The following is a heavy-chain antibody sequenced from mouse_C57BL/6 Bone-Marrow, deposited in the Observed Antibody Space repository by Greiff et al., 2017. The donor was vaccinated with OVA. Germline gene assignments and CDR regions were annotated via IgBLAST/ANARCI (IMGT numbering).Heavy chain of an antibody. CDR2: IYPRSGNT. D-gene: IGHD2-2*01. Sequence: VKLQESGAELARPGASVKLSCKASGYTFTSYGISWVKQRTGQGLEWIGEIYPRSGNTYYNEKFKGKATLTADKSSSTAYMELRSLTSEDSAVYFCARGHGYWFAYWGQGTLVTVSA. J-gene: IGHJ3*01. CDR3: ARGHGYWFAY. V-gene: IGHV1-81*01. CDR1: GYTFTSYG.